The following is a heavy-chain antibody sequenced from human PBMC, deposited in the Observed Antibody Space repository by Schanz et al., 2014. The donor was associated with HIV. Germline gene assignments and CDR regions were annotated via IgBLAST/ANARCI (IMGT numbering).Heavy chain of an antibody. Sequence: QEQVVESGGGVVQPGRSLRLACAASGFTFSSYAMHWVRQAPGTGLEWVAVIWYDATNEYYADSVKGRFTISRDNAKNTLYLQMNSLRAEDTAVYYCAKDRLYPSGTYPYGMDVWGQGTTVTVSS. D-gene: IGHD3-10*01. CDR2: IWYDATNE. CDR1: GFTFSSYA. V-gene: IGHV3-33*03. CDR3: AKDRLYPSGTYPYGMDV. J-gene: IGHJ6*02.